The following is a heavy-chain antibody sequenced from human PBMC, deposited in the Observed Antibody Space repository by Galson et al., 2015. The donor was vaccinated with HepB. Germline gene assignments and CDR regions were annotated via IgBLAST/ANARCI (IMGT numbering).Heavy chain of an antibody. V-gene: IGHV3-21*01. CDR3: ARAGTDSSGWELDY. CDR2: ISSSSSYI. D-gene: IGHD6-19*01. Sequence: SLRLSCAASGFTFSSYSMNWVRQAPGKGLEWVSSISSSSSYIYYADSVKGRFTISRDNAKNSLYLQMNSLRAEDTAVYYCARAGTDSSGWELDYWGQGTLVTVSS. J-gene: IGHJ4*02. CDR1: GFTFSSYS.